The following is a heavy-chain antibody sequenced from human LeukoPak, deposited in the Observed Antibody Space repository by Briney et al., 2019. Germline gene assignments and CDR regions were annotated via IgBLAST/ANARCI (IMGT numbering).Heavy chain of an antibody. CDR3: ARGRLVYAMGFDP. CDR1: GYTFTGYY. V-gene: IGHV1-2*06. J-gene: IGHJ5*02. D-gene: IGHD2-8*01. CDR2: INPNSGGT. Sequence: ASVKVSCKASGYTFTGYYMHWVRQALGQGLEWMGRINPNSGGTNYAQKFQGRVTMTRDTSISTAYMELSRLRSDDTAVYYCARGRLVYAMGFDPWGQGTLVTVSS.